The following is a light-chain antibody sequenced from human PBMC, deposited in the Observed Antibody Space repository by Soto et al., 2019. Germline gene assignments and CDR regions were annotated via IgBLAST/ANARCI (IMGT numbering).Light chain of an antibody. CDR2: GAS. CDR3: QNYGSPVT. V-gene: IGKV3-20*01. J-gene: IGKJ4*01. CDR1: QSFAGSY. Sequence: EIVLTQSPGTLSLSPGERATLSCRASQSFAGSYLAWYQQKPGQAPRLLIYGASSRATAIPDRFSGSGSGTDFTLTISRLEPEDFAVYYCQNYGSPVTFGGGTKVDIK.